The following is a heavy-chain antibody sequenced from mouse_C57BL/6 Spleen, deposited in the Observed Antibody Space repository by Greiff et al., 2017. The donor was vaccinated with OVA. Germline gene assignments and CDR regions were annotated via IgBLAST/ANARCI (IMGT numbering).Heavy chain of an antibody. Sequence: VQLQQSGPGLVAPSQSLSITCTVSGFSLTSYGVDWVRQSPGKGLEWLGVIWGVGSTNYNSALKSRLSISKDNSKSQVFLKMNSLQTDDTAMYYCASDLGSRFAYWGQGTLVTVSA. V-gene: IGHV2-6*01. CDR1: GFSLTSYG. CDR3: ASDLGSRFAY. D-gene: IGHD6-1*01. CDR2: IWGVGST. J-gene: IGHJ3*01.